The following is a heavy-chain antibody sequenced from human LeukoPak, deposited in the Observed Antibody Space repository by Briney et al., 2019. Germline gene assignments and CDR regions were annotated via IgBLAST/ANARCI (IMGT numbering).Heavy chain of an antibody. D-gene: IGHD2-8*01. CDR2: IHPKRGGT. Sequence: GASVKVSCKASGYIFIGYYIYWVRQAPGRGREWVGWIHPKRGGTDYAQKFQGRVSITRDTSITTVYMELSSLRSDDTAVYYCVRANDQLYFDHWGQGTLVSVS. J-gene: IGHJ4*02. CDR1: GYIFIGYY. V-gene: IGHV1-2*02. CDR3: VRANDQLYFDH.